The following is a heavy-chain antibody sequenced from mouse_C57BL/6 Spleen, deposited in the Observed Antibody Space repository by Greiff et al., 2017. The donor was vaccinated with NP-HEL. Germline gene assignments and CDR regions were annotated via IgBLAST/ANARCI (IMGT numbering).Heavy chain of an antibody. CDR2: ILPGSGST. V-gene: IGHV1-9*01. CDR1: GYTFTGYW. Sequence: VQLQQSGAELMKPGASVKLSCKATGYTFTGYWIEWVKQRPGHGLEWIGEILPGSGSTNYNEKFKGKATFNADTSSNTAYMQLSSQTTEDNAIYYFAIYDYDVPRASFDVWGTGTTVTVSS. J-gene: IGHJ1*03. CDR3: AIYDYDVPRASFDV. D-gene: IGHD2-4*01.